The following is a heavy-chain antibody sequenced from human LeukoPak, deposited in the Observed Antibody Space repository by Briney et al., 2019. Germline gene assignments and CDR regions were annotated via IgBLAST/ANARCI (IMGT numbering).Heavy chain of an antibody. V-gene: IGHV3-21*01. CDR2: ISSSSSYI. J-gene: IGHJ4*02. Sequence: GGSLRLSCAASGFTFSSYSMNWVRQAPGKGLEWVSSISSSSSYIYYADSVKGRFTISRDNARNSLYLQMNSLRAEDTAVYYCARGTHRNSSGWYYFDYWGQGTLVTVSS. D-gene: IGHD6-19*01. CDR3: ARGTHRNSSGWYYFDY. CDR1: GFTFSSYS.